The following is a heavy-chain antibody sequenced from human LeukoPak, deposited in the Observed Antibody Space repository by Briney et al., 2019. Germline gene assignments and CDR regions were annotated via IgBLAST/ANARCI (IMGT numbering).Heavy chain of an antibody. J-gene: IGHJ5*02. CDR3: ARDCGYSYGLGGNWFDP. CDR2: IIPIFGTA. D-gene: IGHD5-18*01. V-gene: IGHV1-69*01. Sequence: GSSVKVSCKASGGTFSSYVISWVRQAPGQGFEWMGGIIPIFGTANYAQKFQGRVTITADESTSTAYMELSSLRPEDTAVYYCARDCGYSYGLGGNWFDPWGQGTLVTVSS. CDR1: GGTFSSYV.